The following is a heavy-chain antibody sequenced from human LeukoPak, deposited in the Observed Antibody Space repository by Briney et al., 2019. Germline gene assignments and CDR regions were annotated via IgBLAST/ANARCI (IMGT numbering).Heavy chain of an antibody. CDR1: GFTFSSYS. V-gene: IGHV3-21*01. D-gene: IGHD3-10*01. CDR2: ISSSSSYI. J-gene: IGHJ6*03. CDR3: ARGKYYYYYMDV. Sequence: TSGGSLRLSCAASGFTFSSYSMNWVRQAPGKGLEWVSSISSSSSYIYYADSVKGRFTISRDNAKNSLYLQMNSLRAEDTAVYYCARGKYYYYYMDVWGKGTTVTVSS.